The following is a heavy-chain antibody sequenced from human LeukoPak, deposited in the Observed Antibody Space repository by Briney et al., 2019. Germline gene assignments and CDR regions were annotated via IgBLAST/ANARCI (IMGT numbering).Heavy chain of an antibody. D-gene: IGHD1-14*01. CDR2: INGDATII. CDR3: AKWGLVTTQGYYYYYMDV. J-gene: IGHJ6*03. V-gene: IGHV3-74*03. CDR1: GFTFTNYW. Sequence: PGGSLRLSCVASGFTFTNYWMHWVRRVPGKGLEWVSRINGDATIITYADSVKGRFTISRDNYKNTLYLQMNSLRAEDTAVYYCAKWGLVTTQGYYYYYMDVWGKGTTVTVSS.